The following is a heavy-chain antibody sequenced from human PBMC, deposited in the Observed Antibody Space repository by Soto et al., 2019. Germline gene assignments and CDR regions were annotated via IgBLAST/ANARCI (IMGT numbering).Heavy chain of an antibody. Sequence: SGPTLVNPTQTLTLTCTFSGFSLSTDDVGVGWIRQPPGKALDWLAVIYWDDDKRYSPSLKSRLTITKDTSKNQVLLTMANMDPVDTATYFCARSKYSISSFDYWGQGALVTVSS. D-gene: IGHD6-6*01. CDR1: GFSLSTDDVG. V-gene: IGHV2-5*02. CDR3: ARSKYSISSFDY. J-gene: IGHJ4*02. CDR2: IYWDDDK.